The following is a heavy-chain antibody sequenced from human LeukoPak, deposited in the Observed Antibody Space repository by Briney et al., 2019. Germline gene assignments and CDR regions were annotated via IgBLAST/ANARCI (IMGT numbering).Heavy chain of an antibody. CDR1: GYTFTSHG. Sequence: GASVKVSCKASGYTFTSHGVSWVRHAPGQGLEYMGWISTYNGYTHYAQKLQGRVTLTTDTSTSTAYMEMSSLRSDDTAVYYCARDRLVQGVISSPEYWGQGTLVTVSS. V-gene: IGHV1-18*01. CDR2: ISTYNGYT. D-gene: IGHD3-10*01. J-gene: IGHJ4*02. CDR3: ARDRLVQGVISSPEY.